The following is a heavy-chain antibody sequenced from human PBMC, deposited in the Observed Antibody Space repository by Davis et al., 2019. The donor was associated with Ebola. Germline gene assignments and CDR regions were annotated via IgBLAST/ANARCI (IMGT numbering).Heavy chain of an antibody. V-gene: IGHV3-30*04. Sequence: PGGSLRLSCAASGFTFSSYAMHWVRQAPGKGLEWVAVISYDGSNKYYADSVKGRFTISRDNSKNTLYLQMNSLRAEDTAVYYCARDLAKYGYYYYGMDVWGQGTTVTVSS. J-gene: IGHJ6*02. CDR3: ARDLAKYGYYYYGMDV. CDR1: GFTFSSYA. CDR2: ISYDGSNK. D-gene: IGHD3-10*01.